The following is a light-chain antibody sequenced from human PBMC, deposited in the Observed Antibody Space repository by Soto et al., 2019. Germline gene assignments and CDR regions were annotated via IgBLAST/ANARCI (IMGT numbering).Light chain of an antibody. J-gene: IGKJ1*01. CDR1: QSISRF. V-gene: IGKV1-39*01. Sequence: DIQMTQSPSSLSASVGDRVTITCRASQSISRFLNWYQQKSGKPPQLLIYAASSLQSGVPSRFSGSGSGTDFTLTISSLQPDDFATSYCQQTYITPPWTFGQGSKVEIK. CDR3: QQTYITPPWT. CDR2: AAS.